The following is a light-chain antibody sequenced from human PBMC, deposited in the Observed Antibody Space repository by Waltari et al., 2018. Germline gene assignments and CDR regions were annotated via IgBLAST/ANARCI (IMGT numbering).Light chain of an antibody. J-gene: IGLJ2*01. CDR2: AVS. CDR1: GRDVGGSPS. V-gene: IGLV2-11*01. Sequence: QSALTQPRSVSGSPGQSVTISCTGAGRDVGGSPSVYWSPPHPGTAPKLLLDAVSKRPSGVPDRFSGSKSGNPTSLTISGLQAEDEADYYCCSYAGDYSWIFGGGTKVTVL. CDR3: CSYAGDYSWI.